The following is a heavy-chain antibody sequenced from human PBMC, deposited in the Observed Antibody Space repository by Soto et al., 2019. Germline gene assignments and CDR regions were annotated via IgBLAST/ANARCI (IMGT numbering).Heavy chain of an antibody. CDR2: INPSGGST. J-gene: IGHJ6*02. D-gene: IGHD2-15*01. V-gene: IGHV1-46*01. Sequence: ASVKVSCKASGYTFTSYYMHWVRQAPGQGLEWMGIINPSGGSTSYAQKFQGRVTMTRDTSTSTVYMELSSLRSEDTAVYYCARGGRPSRRYCSGGSCYRPDYYYGMDVWG. CDR1: GYTFTSYY. CDR3: ARGGRPSRRYCSGGSCYRPDYYYGMDV.